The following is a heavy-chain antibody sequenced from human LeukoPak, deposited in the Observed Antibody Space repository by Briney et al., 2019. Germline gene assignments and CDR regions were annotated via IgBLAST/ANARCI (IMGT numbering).Heavy chain of an antibody. D-gene: IGHD6-13*01. Sequence: ASVKVSCKASGYTFTGYYMNWVRQAPGHGLEWMGWINPNSGRTNYAQNFQGRVTMTRDPSISTAYMELSGLTSNDTAVYYCARTREYSSSWYFPPFDPWGQGTLVTVSS. J-gene: IGHJ5*02. CDR3: ARTREYSSSWYFPPFDP. V-gene: IGHV1-2*02. CDR2: INPNSGRT. CDR1: GYTFTGYY.